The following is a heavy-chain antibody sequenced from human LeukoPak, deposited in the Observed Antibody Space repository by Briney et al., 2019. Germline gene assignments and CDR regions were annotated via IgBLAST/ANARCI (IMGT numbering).Heavy chain of an antibody. D-gene: IGHD3-10*01. J-gene: IGHJ4*02. CDR3: ARARDYYGSGSYYNEYYFDY. Sequence: GGSLRLSCAASGFTVSSNYMSWVRQAPGKGLEWVSVIYSGGNTYYADSVKGRFTISRDNSKNTLYLQMNSLRAEDTAVYYCARARDYYGSGSYYNEYYFDYWGQGTLVTVSS. CDR2: IYSGGNT. CDR1: GFTVSSNY. V-gene: IGHV3-53*01.